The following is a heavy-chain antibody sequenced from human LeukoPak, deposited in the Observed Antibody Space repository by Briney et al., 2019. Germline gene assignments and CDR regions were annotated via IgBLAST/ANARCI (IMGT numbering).Heavy chain of an antibody. CDR2: INPNSGGT. CDR3: ARARWQLVPYFDS. D-gene: IGHD6-6*01. V-gene: IGHV1-2*02. CDR1: GYTFTDYY. J-gene: IGHJ4*02. Sequence: ASVKVSCKASGYTFTDYYMHWVRQAPGQGLEWRGWINPNSGGTNFAQKFQGRVAMTRDTSISTAYLELGSLRSDDTAVYFCARARWQLVPYFDSWGQGTPVTVSS.